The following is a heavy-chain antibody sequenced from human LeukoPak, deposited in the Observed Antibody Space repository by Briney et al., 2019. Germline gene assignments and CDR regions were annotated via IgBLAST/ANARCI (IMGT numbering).Heavy chain of an antibody. V-gene: IGHV3-30-3*01. CDR1: GFTLSRYA. CDR2: ISYDGSNK. CDR3: SGTRFDY. Sequence: GGSLRLSCAASGFTLSRYAMHWVRQAPGEGLEWMAVISYDGSNKYYADSVKGRFTISRDNSKNTLYLQMNSLRAEDTAVYYCSGTRFDYWGQGTLVTVSS. J-gene: IGHJ4*02.